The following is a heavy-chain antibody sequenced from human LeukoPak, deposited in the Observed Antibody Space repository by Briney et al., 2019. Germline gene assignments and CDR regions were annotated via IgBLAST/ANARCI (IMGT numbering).Heavy chain of an antibody. CDR2: INPNSGAT. Sequence: ASVKVSCKASGYTFTGYYMHWVRQAPGQGLEWMGWINPNSGATNYAQKFQGRVTMTRDTSISTASMELSSLKPDDTAVYYCARGEYSGYDYYYYYYMDVWGKGTTVTVSS. V-gene: IGHV1-2*02. CDR3: ARGEYSGYDYYYYYYMDV. J-gene: IGHJ6*03. CDR1: GYTFTGYY. D-gene: IGHD5-12*01.